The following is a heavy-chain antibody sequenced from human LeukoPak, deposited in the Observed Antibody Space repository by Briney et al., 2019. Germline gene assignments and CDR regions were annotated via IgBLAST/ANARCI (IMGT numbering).Heavy chain of an antibody. V-gene: IGHV3-30*02. Sequence: PGGSLRLSCTASGFTFSTYGMHWVRQAPGKGLEWVAFIRSDGTKKYYTDSVKGRFTISRENAKNSLYLQMNNLRAGDTAVYYCTRATAGFDYWGQGTLVTVSS. CDR1: GFTFSTYG. CDR3: TRATAGFDY. CDR2: IRSDGTKK. J-gene: IGHJ4*02.